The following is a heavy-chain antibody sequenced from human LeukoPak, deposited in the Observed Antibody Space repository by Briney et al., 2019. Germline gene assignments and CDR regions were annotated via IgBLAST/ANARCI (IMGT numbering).Heavy chain of an antibody. Sequence: GGSLRLSCAASGFTFDDYAMHWVRQAPGKGLEWVSGITWNSGSIDYADSVKGRFTISKDNAKNSLYLQMNSLRTDDTAFYYCAKGIHGTSGAFHIWGQGTVVTVSS. CDR1: GFTFDDYA. V-gene: IGHV3-9*01. CDR2: ITWNSGSI. J-gene: IGHJ3*02. CDR3: AKGIHGTSGAFHI.